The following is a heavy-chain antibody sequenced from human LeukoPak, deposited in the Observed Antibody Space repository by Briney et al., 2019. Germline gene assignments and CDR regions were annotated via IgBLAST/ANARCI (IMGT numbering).Heavy chain of an antibody. Sequence: GGSLRLSCAVSGLTVSNVWMDWVRQAPGKGLEWVGRIKSKKDGGTTEFAAPVRGRFTISRDDSQNTLYLQMNSLTSDDTAVYYCTQGSGFYYDYWGQGTLVTVSS. CDR3: TQGSGFYYDY. D-gene: IGHD3-22*01. J-gene: IGHJ4*02. V-gene: IGHV3-15*07. CDR2: IKSKKDGGTT. CDR1: GLTVSNVW.